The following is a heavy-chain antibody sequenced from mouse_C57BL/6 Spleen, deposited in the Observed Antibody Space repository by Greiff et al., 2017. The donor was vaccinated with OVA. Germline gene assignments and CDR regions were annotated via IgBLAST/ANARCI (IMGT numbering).Heavy chain of an antibody. CDR1: GYSITSGYY. CDR2: ISYDGSN. Sequence: EVQLMESGPGLVKPSQSLSLTCSVTGYSITSGYYWNWIRQFPGNKLEWMGYISYDGSNNYNPSLKNRISITRDTSKNQFFLKLNSVTTEDTATYYCARAGYVSYAMDYWGQGTSVTVSS. D-gene: IGHD3-2*02. J-gene: IGHJ4*01. V-gene: IGHV3-6*01. CDR3: ARAGYVSYAMDY.